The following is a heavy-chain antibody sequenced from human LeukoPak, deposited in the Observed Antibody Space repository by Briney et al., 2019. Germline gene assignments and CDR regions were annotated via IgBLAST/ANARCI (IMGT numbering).Heavy chain of an antibody. CDR1: GFTFSSYA. J-gene: IGHJ4*02. V-gene: IGHV3-23*01. CDR2: ISGSGGST. Sequence: GGSLRLSCAASGFTFSSYAMSWVRQAPGKGLEWVSAISGSGGSTFYADSVKGRFTISRDNAKNTLYLQMNSLRAEDTAVYYCARVVDTHFDYWGQGTLVTVSS. D-gene: IGHD5-18*01. CDR3: ARVVDTHFDY.